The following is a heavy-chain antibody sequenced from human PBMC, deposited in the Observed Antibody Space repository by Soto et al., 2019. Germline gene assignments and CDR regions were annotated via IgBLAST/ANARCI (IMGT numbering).Heavy chain of an antibody. Sequence: ASVKVSCKASGYTFTGYYMHWVRQAPGQGLEWMGWINPNSGGTNYAQKVQGRVTMTRDTSISTAYMELRRLRSDDTAVYYCARNLPWELLRIRYYYYGMDVWGQGTTVTVSS. D-gene: IGHD1-26*01. CDR3: ARNLPWELLRIRYYYYGMDV. V-gene: IGHV1-2*02. CDR1: GYTFTGYY. CDR2: INPNSGGT. J-gene: IGHJ6*02.